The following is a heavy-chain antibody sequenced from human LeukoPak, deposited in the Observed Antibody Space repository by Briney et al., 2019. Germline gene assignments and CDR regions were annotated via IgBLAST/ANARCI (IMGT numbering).Heavy chain of an antibody. CDR2: ISGSGDST. V-gene: IGHV3-23*01. Sequence: PGGPVTLFCAAWGFPFNKYAVTWVPQAPGKGVEGVSPISGSGDSTFYPDSVKGRFPISRDNSKNTLSLQMKSLRAEATALYYCAKGIDVQQHLVPFDYWGQGTLVTVSS. CDR3: AKGIDVQQHLVPFDY. J-gene: IGHJ4*02. CDR1: GFPFNKYA. D-gene: IGHD6-13*01.